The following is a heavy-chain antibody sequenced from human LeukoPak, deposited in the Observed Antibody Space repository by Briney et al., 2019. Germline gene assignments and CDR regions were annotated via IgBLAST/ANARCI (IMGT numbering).Heavy chain of an antibody. J-gene: IGHJ5*02. CDR3: ARGEYNWNDLHL. CDR2: MYSGGST. Sequence: GGSLRLSCAASGFTVGSNYMSWVRQAPGRGLEWVSVMYSGGSTYYAGSVKGRFTISRDNSKNTLYLQMNSLRAEDTAVYYCARGEYNWNDLHLWGQGTLVTVSS. CDR1: GFTVGSNY. V-gene: IGHV3-66*01. D-gene: IGHD1-20*01.